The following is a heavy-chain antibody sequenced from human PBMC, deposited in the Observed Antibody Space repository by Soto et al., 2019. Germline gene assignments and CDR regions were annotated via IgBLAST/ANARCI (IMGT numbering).Heavy chain of an antibody. CDR2: ISGDGNIT. D-gene: IGHD2-8*01. V-gene: IGHV3-74*01. CDR1: GFTLMSYW. J-gene: IGHJ4*02. Sequence: EVQLAESGGGLVQPGGCLRLFFAASGFTLMSYWMHWVRQVSGKGLVWVSRISGDGNITTYADSVKGRFTISRDNDNSILYLPMLCLRAEDAALYYCVRKVDTNGRYFNYWGQGTLVTVYS. CDR3: VRKVDTNGRYFNY.